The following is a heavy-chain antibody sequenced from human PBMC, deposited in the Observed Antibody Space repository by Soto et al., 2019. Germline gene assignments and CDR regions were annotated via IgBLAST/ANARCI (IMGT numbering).Heavy chain of an antibody. CDR3: VKDRYVDY. J-gene: IGHJ4*02. Sequence: GGSLRLSCSVSGFTFSSYAMHWVRQAPGKGLEYVASISSEGASTYHADSVKGRFIISRDNSKNTLYLQMSSLRAEDTAVYYCVKDRYVDYWGQGILVTV. CDR2: ISSEGAST. V-gene: IGHV3-64D*06. CDR1: GFTFSSYA.